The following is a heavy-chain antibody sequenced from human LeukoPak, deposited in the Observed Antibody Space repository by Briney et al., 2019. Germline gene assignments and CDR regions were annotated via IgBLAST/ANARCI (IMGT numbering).Heavy chain of an antibody. J-gene: IGHJ4*02. Sequence: SETLSLTCTVSGGSVSSGSYYWSWIRQPPGKGREWIGYIYYSGSTNYNPSLRSRVTISVDTSKNQFSLKLSSVTAADTAVYYCAREPYGSGSYYFDYWGQGTLVTVSS. CDR3: AREPYGSGSYYFDY. CDR1: GGSVSSGSYY. D-gene: IGHD3-10*01. CDR2: IYYSGST. V-gene: IGHV4-61*01.